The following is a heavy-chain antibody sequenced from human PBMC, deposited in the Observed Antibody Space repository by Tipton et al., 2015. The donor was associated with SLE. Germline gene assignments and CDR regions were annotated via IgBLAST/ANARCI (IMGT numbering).Heavy chain of an antibody. V-gene: IGHV4-34*01. CDR2: INHSGST. Sequence: TLSLTCAVYGGSFSGYYWSWIRQPPGKGLEWIGEINHSGSTNYNPSIKSRVTISVDTSKKQFSLKLSSVTAADTAVYYCARDLGMTAKNAMDVWGQGTTVTVTS. CDR1: GGSFSGYY. J-gene: IGHJ6*02. D-gene: IGHD6-13*01. CDR3: ARDLGMTAKNAMDV.